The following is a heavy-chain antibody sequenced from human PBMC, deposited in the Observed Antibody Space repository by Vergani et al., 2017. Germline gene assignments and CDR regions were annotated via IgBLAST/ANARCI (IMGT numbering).Heavy chain of an antibody. CDR2: ISGSGGST. D-gene: IGHD3-10*01. J-gene: IGHJ6*03. CDR1: GFTFSSYA. V-gene: IGHV3-23*01. Sequence: EVQLLESGGGLVQPGGSLRLSCAASGFTFSSYAMSWVRQAPGKGLEWVSTISGSGGSTYYADSVKGRFTISRDNSKNTLYLQMNSLRAEDTAVFYCARGDITMVRGVIGYYYYYMDVWGKGTTVTVSS. CDR3: ARGDITMVRGVIGYYYYYMDV.